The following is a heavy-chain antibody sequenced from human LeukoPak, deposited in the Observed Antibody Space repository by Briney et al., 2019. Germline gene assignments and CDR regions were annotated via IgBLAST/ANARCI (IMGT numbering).Heavy chain of an antibody. CDR3: ARVQGSSGPGIFEY. CDR1: GFTFSNYW. Sequence: PGGSLRLSCAASGFTFSNYWMSWVRQAPGKGLEWVANIKQDGSENFYVDSVKGRFTISRDNAKKSLYLQMNSLRVGDTAVYYCARVQGSSGPGIFEYWGQGTLVTVSS. V-gene: IGHV3-7*01. CDR2: IKQDGSEN. J-gene: IGHJ4*02. D-gene: IGHD6-19*01.